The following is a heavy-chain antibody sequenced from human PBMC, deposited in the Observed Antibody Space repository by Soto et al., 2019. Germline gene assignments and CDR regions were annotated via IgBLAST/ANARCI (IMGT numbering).Heavy chain of an antibody. CDR1: XXTXXXXW. Sequence: EVQLVESGGALVQPGGSLRLSCVVSXXTXXXXWMHWVXXXPGXGXVWVSRIQPDGYTTNYADSVKGRFTISRDNAKNTLYLHMNSLRPEDTAMYFCARDQDXFGKAVFDSWGQGTLVTVSS. D-gene: IGHD2-15*01. CDR3: ARDQDXFGKAVFDS. V-gene: IGHV3-74*01. CDR2: IQPDGYTT. J-gene: IGHJ4*02.